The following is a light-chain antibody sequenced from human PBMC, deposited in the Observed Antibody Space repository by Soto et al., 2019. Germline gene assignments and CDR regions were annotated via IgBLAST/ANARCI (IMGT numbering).Light chain of an antibody. CDR3: QQYHNWPLT. CDR2: DAS. Sequence: EIVMTQSPATLSVSTGERATLSCRASQSITGNLTWYQQKPGQAPRLLIYDASTRATCIPARFSGSGSGTEFTLTISSLQSEDFAVYSCQQYHNWPLTFGGGTKVEIK. V-gene: IGKV3-15*01. CDR1: QSITGN. J-gene: IGKJ4*01.